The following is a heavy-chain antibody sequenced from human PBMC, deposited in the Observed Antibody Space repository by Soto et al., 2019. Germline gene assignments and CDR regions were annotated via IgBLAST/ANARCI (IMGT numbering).Heavy chain of an antibody. D-gene: IGHD3-10*01. J-gene: IGHJ4*02. Sequence: GGSLRLSCAASGITFSDYWMSWVRQAPGKGLEWVANIKEDGSEKYYVDSVKGRFTIFRDNAKNSLYMQMNSLRAEDTAVYYCARDYNREFDYWGQGTPVTVSS. CDR3: ARDYNREFDY. V-gene: IGHV3-7*05. CDR1: GITFSDYW. CDR2: IKEDGSEK.